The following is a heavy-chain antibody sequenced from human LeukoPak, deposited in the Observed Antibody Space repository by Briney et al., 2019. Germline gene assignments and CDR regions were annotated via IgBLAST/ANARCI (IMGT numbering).Heavy chain of an antibody. J-gene: IGHJ3*01. CDR2: TNQDGSEK. V-gene: IGHV3-7*01. CDR1: GFTFSSYW. Sequence: GGSLRLSCAASGFTFSSYWSWVRQAPGKGLEWVANTNQDGSEKYYVDSVKGRFTISRDNAKNSLYLQMNSLRVEDTAIYYCARRGSGIAFDVCGQGTMVTVSS. D-gene: IGHD6-25*01. CDR3: ARRGSGIAFDV.